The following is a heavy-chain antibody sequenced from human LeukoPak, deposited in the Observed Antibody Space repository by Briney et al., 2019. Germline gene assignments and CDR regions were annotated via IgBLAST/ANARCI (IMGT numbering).Heavy chain of an antibody. Sequence: TSETLSLTCAVYGGSFSGYYWSWIRQPPGKGLEWIGYIYYSGSTNYNPSLKSRVTISVDTSKNQFSLKLSSVTAADTGVYYCARERYSGYDSSLDPWGQGTLVTVSS. CDR2: IYYSGST. J-gene: IGHJ5*02. V-gene: IGHV4-59*01. D-gene: IGHD5-12*01. CDR1: GGSFSGYY. CDR3: ARERYSGYDSSLDP.